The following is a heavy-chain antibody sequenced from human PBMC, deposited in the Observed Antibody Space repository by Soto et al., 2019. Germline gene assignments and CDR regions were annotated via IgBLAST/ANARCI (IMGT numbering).Heavy chain of an antibody. CDR2: ISAYNGNT. CDR1: GYTFTSYG. CDR3: ARGVPGIEAAGNWFHT. V-gene: IGHV1-18*04. D-gene: IGHD6-13*01. J-gene: IGHJ5*02. Sequence: SSVKVSCKASGYTFTSYGISWVRQAPGQGLEWMGWISAYNGNTNYAQKLQGRVTMTTDTSTSTAYMELRSLRSDDTAVYYCARGVPGIEAAGNWFHTCGQGTLVTVSA.